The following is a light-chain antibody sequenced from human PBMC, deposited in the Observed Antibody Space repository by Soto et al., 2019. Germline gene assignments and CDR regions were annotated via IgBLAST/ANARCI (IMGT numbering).Light chain of an antibody. J-gene: IGKJ3*01. CDR1: QSVSSSY. V-gene: IGKV3-20*01. Sequence: EIVLTQSPGTLSLSPGERATLSCRASQSVSSSYLAWYQQKPGQAPRLLIYGASNRATGIPSRFSGSGSGTDFTLTISSLQPEDFATYYCQQANSFPLTFGPGTKVDIK. CDR3: QQANSFPLT. CDR2: GAS.